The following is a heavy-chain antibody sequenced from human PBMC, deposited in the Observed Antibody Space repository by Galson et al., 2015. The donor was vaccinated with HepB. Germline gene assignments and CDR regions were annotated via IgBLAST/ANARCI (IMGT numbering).Heavy chain of an antibody. CDR3: ARGVGGYSRNWIISYYGMDV. V-gene: IGHV3-48*04. D-gene: IGHD6-13*01. Sequence: SLRLSCAASGFTLKSYTMIWVRQTPGKSLEWISSISSSSTTVHYADSVKGRFSVSRDNSKSSLFLQMNSLRPGDTAVYYCARGVGGYSRNWIISYYGMDVWGQGTTVTVSS. CDR1: GFTLKSYT. CDR2: ISSSSTTV. J-gene: IGHJ6*02.